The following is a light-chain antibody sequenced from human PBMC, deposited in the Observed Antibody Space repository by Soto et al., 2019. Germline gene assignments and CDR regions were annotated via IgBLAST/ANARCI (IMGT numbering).Light chain of an antibody. J-gene: IGKJ1*01. CDR2: GAS. V-gene: IGKV3-20*01. CDR3: QQYGNIPRT. Sequence: EIRLSQSLGTLSLTKGERATLSCRASQSVSSSYFAWYQQKPGQAPRLLIYGASYRATGIPDRFSGSGSGTDFTLTISRLEPEDFAVYYCQQYGNIPRTFGQGTKADIK. CDR1: QSVSSSY.